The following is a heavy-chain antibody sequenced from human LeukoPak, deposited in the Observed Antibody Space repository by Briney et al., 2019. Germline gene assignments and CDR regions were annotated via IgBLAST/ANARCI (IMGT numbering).Heavy chain of an antibody. CDR3: ARGSPPRRNYDSRGYYSYYFDY. D-gene: IGHD3-22*01. CDR1: GYTFTGYY. CDR2: INPNSGGT. V-gene: IGHV1-2*02. Sequence: GASVKVSCKASGYTFTGYYMHWVRQAPGQGLEWMGWINPNSGGTNYAQKFQGRVTMTRDTSIGTAYMELNRLRSDDTAVYYCARGSPPRRNYDSRGYYSYYFDYWGQGTLVTVSS. J-gene: IGHJ4*02.